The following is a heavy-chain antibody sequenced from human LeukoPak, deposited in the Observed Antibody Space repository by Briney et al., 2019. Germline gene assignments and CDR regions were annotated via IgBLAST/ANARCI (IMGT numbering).Heavy chain of an antibody. CDR1: NGSISTYY. J-gene: IGHJ4*02. Sequence: PSETLSLTCSVSNGSISTYYWSWIRQSPGKGLEWIGYIYYGGTTSYNPSLKRRVTISVHSPKNHFSLRLTSVTAADSALYCCARRGGTLDYFDSWGPGSLVIVSS. CDR3: ARRGGTLDYFDS. D-gene: IGHD2-15*01. V-gene: IGHV4-59*08. CDR2: IYYGGTT.